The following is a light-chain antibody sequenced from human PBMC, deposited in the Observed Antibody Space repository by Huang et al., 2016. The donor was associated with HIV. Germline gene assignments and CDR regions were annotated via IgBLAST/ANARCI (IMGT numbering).Light chain of an antibody. V-gene: IGKV3-15*01. J-gene: IGKJ1*01. CDR1: QSVSSN. CDR3: QQCNNWPRT. Sequence: EIVMTQSPATLSVSPGERATLSCRASQSVSSNLAWYQQKPGQAPRLLIYGASTRATGVPARFSGSGYRTEFTLTISSLQSEDFAVYYCQQCNNWPRTFGQGTKVECK. CDR2: GAS.